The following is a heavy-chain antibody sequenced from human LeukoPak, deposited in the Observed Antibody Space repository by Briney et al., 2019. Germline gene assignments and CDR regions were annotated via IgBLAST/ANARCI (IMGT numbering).Heavy chain of an antibody. J-gene: IGHJ5*02. CDR3: ARLLWFGELFQTFDP. D-gene: IGHD3-10*01. Sequence: SETLSLTCTVSGGSISTYYWSWIRQPPGKVLEWIGYIFYSGSSNYNPSLKSRVTISVDTSKNQFSLKLSSVTAADTAVYYCARLLWFGELFQTFDPWGQGTLVTVSS. CDR2: IFYSGSS. CDR1: GGSISTYY. V-gene: IGHV4-59*08.